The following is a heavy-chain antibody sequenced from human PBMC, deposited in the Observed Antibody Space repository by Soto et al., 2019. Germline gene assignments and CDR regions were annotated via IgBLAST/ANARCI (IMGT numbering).Heavy chain of an antibody. CDR1: GFTFSSYG. CDR3: ARNYDRYYYYYGMDV. D-gene: IGHD1-7*01. J-gene: IGHJ6*02. V-gene: IGHV3-33*01. Sequence: QVQLVESGGGVVQPGRSLRLSCAASGFTFSSYGMHWVRQAPGKGLERVAVIWYDGSNKYYADSVKGRFTISRDNSKNTLYMQMNSLRAEDTAVYYCARNYDRYYYYYGMDVWGQGTTVTVSS. CDR2: IWYDGSNK.